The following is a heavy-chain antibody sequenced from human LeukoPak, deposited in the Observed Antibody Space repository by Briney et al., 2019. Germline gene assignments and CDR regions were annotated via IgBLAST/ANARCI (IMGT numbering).Heavy chain of an antibody. CDR1: GFTFSSYG. CDR3: ARDRHCSSTSCYVYYYGMDV. V-gene: IGHV3-33*01. D-gene: IGHD2-2*01. CDR2: IWYDGSNK. Sequence: PGRSLRLSCAASGFTFSSYGMHWVRQAPGKGLEWVAVIWYDGSNKYYADSVKGRFTISRDNSKNTLYLQMNSLRAEDTAVYYCARDRHCSSTSCYVYYYGMDVWGQGTTVTVSS. J-gene: IGHJ6*02.